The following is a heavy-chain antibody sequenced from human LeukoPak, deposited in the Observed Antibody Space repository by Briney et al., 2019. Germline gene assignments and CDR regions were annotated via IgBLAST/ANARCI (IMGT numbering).Heavy chain of an antibody. CDR3: AREGNDFWSGYYLSKKGPGYMDV. CDR2: IYYSGST. CDR1: GGSISSGDYY. Sequence: PSETLSLTCTVSGGSISSGDYYWSWIRQPPGKGLEWIGYIYYSGSTYYNPSLKSRVTISVDTSKNQFSLKLSSVTAADTAVYYCAREGNDFWSGYYLSKKGPGYMDVWGKGTTVTVSS. D-gene: IGHD3-3*01. J-gene: IGHJ6*03. V-gene: IGHV4-30-4*08.